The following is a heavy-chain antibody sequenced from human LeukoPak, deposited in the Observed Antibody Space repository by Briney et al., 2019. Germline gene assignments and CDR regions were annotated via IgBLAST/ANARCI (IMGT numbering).Heavy chain of an antibody. CDR2: IIPIFGTA. D-gene: IGHD2-21*02. V-gene: IGHV1-69*13. CDR1: GGTFSSYT. CDR3: ARACGDCYTSDYFDY. Sequence: SVKVSCKASGGTFSSYTISWVRQAPGQGLEWMGGIIPIFGTANYAQKFQGRVTITADESTSTAYMELSSLRSEDTAVYYCARACGDCYTSDYFDYWGQGTLVTVSS. J-gene: IGHJ4*02.